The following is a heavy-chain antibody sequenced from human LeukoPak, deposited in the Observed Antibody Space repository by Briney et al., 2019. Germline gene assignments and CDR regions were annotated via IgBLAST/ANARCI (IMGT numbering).Heavy chain of an antibody. J-gene: IGHJ4*02. D-gene: IGHD6-19*01. Sequence: ASVKVSCKASGYTFTSYGISWVRQAPGQGLEWMGWISAYNGNTNYAQKLQGRVTMTEDTSTDTAYMELSSLRSEDTAVYYCATSFGMAGTPNFDYWGQGTLVTVSS. V-gene: IGHV1-18*01. CDR2: ISAYNGNT. CDR3: ATSFGMAGTPNFDY. CDR1: GYTFTSYG.